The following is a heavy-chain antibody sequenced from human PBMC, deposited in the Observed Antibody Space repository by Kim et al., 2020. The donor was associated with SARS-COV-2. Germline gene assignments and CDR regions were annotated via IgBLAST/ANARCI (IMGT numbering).Heavy chain of an antibody. D-gene: IGHD3-3*01. CDR2: IWYDGSNK. CDR1: GFTFSSYG. J-gene: IGHJ6*02. Sequence: GGSLRLSCAAAGFTFSSYGIHWVRQAPGKVLGWVAVIWYDGSNKYYADSVKGRFTISRDKSKNTLYLQMNSLRAEDTAVYYCARDPRDNYDFWSGYANYYYYGMDIWGRGPTVTVSS. CDR3: ARDPRDNYDFWSGYANYYYYGMDI. V-gene: IGHV3-33*08.